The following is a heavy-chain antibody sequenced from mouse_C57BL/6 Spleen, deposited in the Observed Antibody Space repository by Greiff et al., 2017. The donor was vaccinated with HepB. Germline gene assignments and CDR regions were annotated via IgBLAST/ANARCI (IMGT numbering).Heavy chain of an antibody. CDR2: IDPEDGET. D-gene: IGHD1-2*01. V-gene: IGHV14-2*01. Sequence: EVKLQQPGAELVKPGASVKLSCKASGYTFTSYWMHWVKQRTEQGLEWIGRIDPEDGETKYAPKFQGKATITADTSSNTAYLELSSLTSEDTAVYYFARNYGRDYIDYWGQGTTLTVSS. CDR3: ARNYGRDYIDY. J-gene: IGHJ2*01. CDR1: GYTFTSYW.